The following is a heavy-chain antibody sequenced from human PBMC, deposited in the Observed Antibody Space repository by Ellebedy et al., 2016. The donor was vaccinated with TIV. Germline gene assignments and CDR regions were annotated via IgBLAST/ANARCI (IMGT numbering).Heavy chain of an antibody. CDR2: ISSGSGTM. V-gene: IGHV3-48*02. CDR1: GFAFSGFG. J-gene: IGHJ4*02. CDR3: AREGGRLGDKNGFGSFGY. D-gene: IGHD3-16*01. Sequence: GESLKISCAGPGFAFSGFGMNWVRQAPGKGLEWISYISSGSGTMYYANSVKGRFTISRDNAKNSLYLQMDSLRDEDTAMYYCAREGGRLGDKNGFGSFGYWGQGTLVTVSS.